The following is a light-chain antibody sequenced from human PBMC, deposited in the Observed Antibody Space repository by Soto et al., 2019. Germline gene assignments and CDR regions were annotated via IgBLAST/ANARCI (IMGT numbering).Light chain of an antibody. CDR2: GAS. CDR1: QSVSSSY. CDR3: QQYGNSPLYT. J-gene: IGKJ2*01. V-gene: IGKV3-20*01. Sequence: EIVLTQSPGTLSLSPGESATLSCRASQSVSSSYFAWYQQKPGQAPRLLIYGASNRATGTPDRFSGSGSGTDFTLTIIRLEPEAFALYYCQQYGNSPLYTFGQGTKLEIK.